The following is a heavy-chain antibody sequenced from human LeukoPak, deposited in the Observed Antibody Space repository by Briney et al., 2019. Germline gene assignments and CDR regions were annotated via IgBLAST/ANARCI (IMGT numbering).Heavy chain of an antibody. CDR2: IIPIFGTA. CDR3: AGGYCSGGSCYGNWFDP. J-gene: IGHJ5*02. D-gene: IGHD2-15*01. Sequence: ASVKVSCKASGGTFSSYAISWVRQAPGQGLEWMGGIIPIFGTANYAQKFQGRVTITADESTSTAYMELSSLRSEDTAVYYCAGGYCSGGSCYGNWFDPWGQGTLVTVSS. CDR1: GGTFSSYA. V-gene: IGHV1-69*13.